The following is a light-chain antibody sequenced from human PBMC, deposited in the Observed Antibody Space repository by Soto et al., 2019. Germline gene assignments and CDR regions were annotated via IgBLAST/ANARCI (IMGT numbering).Light chain of an antibody. J-gene: IGKJ1*01. Sequence: DIQMTQSPSSLSSSVEDIFTITCRASQSISSYLNWYQQKPGKAPKLLIYAASSLQSGVPSRFSGSGSETDFTLTISSLQPEDFATYSCQQSNSITWTFGQGTKVDIK. CDR2: AAS. V-gene: IGKV1-39*01. CDR1: QSISSY. CDR3: QQSNSITWT.